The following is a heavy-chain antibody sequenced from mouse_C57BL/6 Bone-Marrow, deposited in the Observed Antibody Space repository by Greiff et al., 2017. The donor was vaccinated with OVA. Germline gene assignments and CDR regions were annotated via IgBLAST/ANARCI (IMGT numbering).Heavy chain of an antibody. Sequence: VQLKQSGAELVRPGASVKLSCTASGFNIKDDYMHWVKQRPEQGLEWIGWIDPENGDTEYASMFQGKATITADTSSNPAYLQLSSLTSEDTAVYYCTTWIPPYYFDYGGQGTTLTVSS. CDR2: IDPENGDT. D-gene: IGHD5-1-1*01. CDR3: TTWIPPYYFDY. J-gene: IGHJ2*01. V-gene: IGHV14-4*01. CDR1: GFNIKDDY.